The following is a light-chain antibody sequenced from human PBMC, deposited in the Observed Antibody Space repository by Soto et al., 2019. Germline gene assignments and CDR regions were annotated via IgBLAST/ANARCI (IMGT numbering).Light chain of an antibody. CDR3: QQYDSSPET. Sequence: DIQMTQSPSTLSASVGDRVTITCRASQSIGTWLAWYQQKPGKAPKLLIYKGSTLQSGVPSRFSGSGSGTEFTLTINSLQPDDFATYCCQQYDSSPETFGQGTKVEIK. J-gene: IGKJ1*01. V-gene: IGKV1-5*03. CDR1: QSIGTW. CDR2: KGS.